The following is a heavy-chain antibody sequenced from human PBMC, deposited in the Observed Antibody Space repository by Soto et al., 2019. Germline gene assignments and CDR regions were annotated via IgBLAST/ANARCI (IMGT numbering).Heavy chain of an antibody. Sequence: QVQLVESEGGVVQPGRSLRLSCAASGFTFSSYGMHWVRQAPGKGLEWVAVISHDGSNKYYADSVKGRLAISRDNSKKELHLQMNSLRPEDTAVYYCAKDRGSNWYYYDMDVWGQGTTVTVSS. D-gene: IGHD4-4*01. CDR3: AKDRGSNWYYYDMDV. CDR2: ISHDGSNK. V-gene: IGHV3-30*18. CDR1: GFTFSSYG. J-gene: IGHJ6*02.